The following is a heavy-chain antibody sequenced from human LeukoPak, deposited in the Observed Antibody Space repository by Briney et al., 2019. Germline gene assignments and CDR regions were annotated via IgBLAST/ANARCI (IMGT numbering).Heavy chain of an antibody. Sequence: GGSLRLSCAASGFTFSSYAMSWVRQAPVKGLELVSAISGSGGSTYYADSVKGRFTISRDNSKNTLYLQMNSLRAEDTAVYYCAKGKGSGWYAWFDPWGQGTLVTVSS. J-gene: IGHJ5*02. CDR2: ISGSGGST. V-gene: IGHV3-23*01. CDR1: GFTFSSYA. CDR3: AKGKGSGWYAWFDP. D-gene: IGHD6-19*01.